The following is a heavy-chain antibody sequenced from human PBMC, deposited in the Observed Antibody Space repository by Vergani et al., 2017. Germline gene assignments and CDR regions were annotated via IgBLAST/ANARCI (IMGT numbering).Heavy chain of an antibody. V-gene: IGHV4-39*01. CDR1: GGSISSSSYY. J-gene: IGHJ6*02. Sequence: QLQLQESGPGLVKPSETLSLTCTVSGGSISSSSYYWGWIRQPPGKGLEWIGSIYYSGSTYYNPSLKSRVTISVYTSKNQFSLKLSSVTAADTAVYYCASTSAEVLYYGMDVWGQGTTVTVSS. CDR3: ASTSAEVLYYGMDV. D-gene: IGHD3-16*01. CDR2: IYYSGST.